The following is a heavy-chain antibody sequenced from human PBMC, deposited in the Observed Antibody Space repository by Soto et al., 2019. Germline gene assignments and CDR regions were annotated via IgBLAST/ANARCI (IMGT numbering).Heavy chain of an antibody. D-gene: IGHD6-19*01. CDR2: ISISGNT. CDR3: ARGGGQWLDYGMDV. V-gene: IGHV4-59*01. CDR1: GGSISSDF. J-gene: IGHJ6*02. Sequence: SETLSLTCTVSGGSISSDFWSWIRQPPGKGLEWIGYISISGNTDYSPSLKSRATISADTSRNQFSLKLRSVNTADTAVYFCARGGGQWLDYGMDVWGQGTTVTVSS.